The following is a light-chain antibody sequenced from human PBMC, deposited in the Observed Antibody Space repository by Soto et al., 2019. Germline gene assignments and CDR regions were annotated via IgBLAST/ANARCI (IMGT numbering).Light chain of an antibody. J-gene: IGKJ1*01. Sequence: EIVLTLSPATLSLSPGERATLSCRASQSVSSYLAWYQQKPGQAPRLLIYDASNRATGLPARFSGSGSGTDFNLTIGSLDPEDFAVYYCQQRSNWPWTFGQGTKVDIK. CDR1: QSVSSY. CDR2: DAS. CDR3: QQRSNWPWT. V-gene: IGKV3-11*01.